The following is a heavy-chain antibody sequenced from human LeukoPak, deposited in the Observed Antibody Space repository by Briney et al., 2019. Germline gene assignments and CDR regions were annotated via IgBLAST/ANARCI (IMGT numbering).Heavy chain of an antibody. CDR1: GGSISSYY. CDR3: ARGIMNYDLRVRNYYYYMDV. CDR2: IYTSGST. Sequence: KPSETLSLTCTVSGGSISSYYWSWIRQPAGEGLEWIGRIYTSGSTNYNPSLKSRVTMSVDTSKNQFSLKLSSVTAADTAVYYCARGIMNYDLRVRNYYYYMDVWGKGTTVTVSS. J-gene: IGHJ6*03. V-gene: IGHV4-4*07. D-gene: IGHD3-3*01.